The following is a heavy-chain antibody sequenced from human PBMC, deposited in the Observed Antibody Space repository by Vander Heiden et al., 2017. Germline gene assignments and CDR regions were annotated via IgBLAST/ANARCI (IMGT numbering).Heavy chain of an antibody. D-gene: IGHD3-22*01. V-gene: IGHV1-24*01. CDR1: GYTLTELA. CDR3: ATPRPYYYDSSGPYFDY. CDR2: FDPEDGET. J-gene: IGHJ4*02. Sequence: QVQLVQSGAEVQKPGASVKVSCKVSGYTLTELAMHWVRQAPGKGLEWMGGFDPEDGETIYAQKFQGRVTMTEDTSTDTAYMELSSLRSEDTALYYCATPRPYYYDSSGPYFDYWGQGTLVTVSS.